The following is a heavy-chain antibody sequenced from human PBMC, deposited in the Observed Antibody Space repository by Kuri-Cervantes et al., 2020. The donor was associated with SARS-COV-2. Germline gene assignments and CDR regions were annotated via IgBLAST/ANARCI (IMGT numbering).Heavy chain of an antibody. CDR2: VYFSGNT. V-gene: IGHV4-59*01. CDR1: GGSISGDY. CDR3: ARTAMRNYLEP. D-gene: IGHD3-10*01. J-gene: IGHJ4*02. Sequence: SETLSLTCTVSGGSISGDYWSWIRQPPGKGLEWIGYVYFSGNTYYNPSFESRVTISVDRSKSQFSLRLTSVSAADTAVYYCARTAMRNYLEPWGQGTRVTVSS.